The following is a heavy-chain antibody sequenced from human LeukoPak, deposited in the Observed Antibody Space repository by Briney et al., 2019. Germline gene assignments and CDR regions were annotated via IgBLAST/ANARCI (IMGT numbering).Heavy chain of an antibody. CDR2: INPSGGST. CDR3: ARVYRYYDFWSGYYKGSSYYYGMDV. V-gene: IGHV1-46*01. D-gene: IGHD3-3*01. CDR1: GYTFTSYY. Sequence: VASVNVSCKASGYTFTSYYMHWVRQAPGQGLEWMGIINPSGGSTSYTQKFQGRVTMTRDTSTSTVYMELSSLRSEDTAVYYCARVYRYYDFWSGYYKGSSYYYGMDVWGQGTTVTVSS. J-gene: IGHJ6*02.